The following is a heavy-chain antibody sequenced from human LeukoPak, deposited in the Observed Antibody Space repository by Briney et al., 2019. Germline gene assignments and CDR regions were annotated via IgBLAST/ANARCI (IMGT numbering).Heavy chain of an antibody. CDR3: ARAVGRSSGWHYYYYYYMDV. CDR2: IFYSGST. CDR1: SGSISTSNYY. V-gene: IGHV4-39*07. Sequence: SETLSLTCTVSSGSISTSNYYWGWVRQPPGKALEWIGNIFYSGSTYYSPSLKSRVTISLDTSRNQFSLKLNSVTAADTAVYYCARAVGRSSGWHYYYYYYMDVWGKGTTVTISS. D-gene: IGHD6-19*01. J-gene: IGHJ6*03.